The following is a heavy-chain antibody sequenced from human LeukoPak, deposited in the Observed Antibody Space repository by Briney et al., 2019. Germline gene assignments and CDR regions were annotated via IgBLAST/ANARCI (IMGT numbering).Heavy chain of an antibody. CDR1: GFTFSSYW. CDR2: IKQDGSEK. D-gene: IGHD3-16*02. J-gene: IGHJ5*02. Sequence: GGSLRLSCAASGFTFSSYWMSWVRQAPGKGLEWVANIKQDGSEKYYVDSVKGRFTIPRDNAKNSLYLQMNSLRAEDTAVYYCARESLGDYVWGSYHHWGQGTLVTVSS. V-gene: IGHV3-7*01. CDR3: ARESLGDYVWGSYHH.